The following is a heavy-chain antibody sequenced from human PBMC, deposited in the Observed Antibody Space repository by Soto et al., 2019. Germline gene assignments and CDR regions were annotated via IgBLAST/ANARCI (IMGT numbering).Heavy chain of an antibody. D-gene: IGHD4-4*01. CDR3: ARDGGVYDYSPFDY. J-gene: IGHJ4*02. Sequence: QVQLVQSGAEVKKPGSSVKVSCKASGGTFSSYAISWVRQAPGQGLEWMGGIIPIFGTADYAKKFQGRVTITAHESTSAAYMELSSLRSEDTAVYYCARDGGVYDYSPFDYWGQGTLVTVSS. CDR1: GGTFSSYA. CDR2: IIPIFGTA. V-gene: IGHV1-69*12.